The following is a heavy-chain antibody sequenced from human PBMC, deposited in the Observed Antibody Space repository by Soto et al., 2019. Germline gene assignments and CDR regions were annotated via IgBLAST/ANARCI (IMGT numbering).Heavy chain of an antibody. Sequence: ASVKVSCKASGYTFTSYDINWVRQATGQGLEWMGWMNPNSGSTGYAQKFQGRVTMTRNTSISTAYMELSSLRSEDTAVYYCARGRGYYYDSSGYTPFDYWGQGTLVTVSS. D-gene: IGHD3-22*01. CDR3: ARGRGYYYDSSGYTPFDY. CDR2: MNPNSGST. V-gene: IGHV1-8*01. CDR1: GYTFTSYD. J-gene: IGHJ4*02.